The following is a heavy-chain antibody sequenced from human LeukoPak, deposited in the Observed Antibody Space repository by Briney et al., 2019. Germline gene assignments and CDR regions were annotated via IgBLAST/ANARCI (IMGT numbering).Heavy chain of an antibody. Sequence: PSETLSLTCTVSGGSISSYYWSWIRQPPGKGLEWIGYIYYSGSTNYNPSLKSRVTISVDTSKNQFSLKLSSVTAADTAVYYCARAARGWYSYFDYWGQGTLVTVSS. J-gene: IGHJ4*02. CDR3: ARAARGWYSYFDY. V-gene: IGHV4-59*01. D-gene: IGHD6-19*01. CDR2: IYYSGST. CDR1: GGSISSYY.